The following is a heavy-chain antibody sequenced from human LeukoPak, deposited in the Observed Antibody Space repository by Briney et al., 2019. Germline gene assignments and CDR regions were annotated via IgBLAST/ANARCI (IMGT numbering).Heavy chain of an antibody. CDR1: GFTFSTYA. V-gene: IGHV3-23*01. CDR2: IWGSGGST. D-gene: IGHD6-19*01. J-gene: IGHJ4*02. Sequence: GGSLRLSCAASGFTFSTYAMSWVRQTPGKGLEGVSDIWGSGGSTNYAHSVKGRFTISRDNSKNTLYLQMDSLRAEDTAVYYCAKGRSSWFSGSFDYWGQGTLVTVSS. CDR3: AKGRSSWFSGSFDY.